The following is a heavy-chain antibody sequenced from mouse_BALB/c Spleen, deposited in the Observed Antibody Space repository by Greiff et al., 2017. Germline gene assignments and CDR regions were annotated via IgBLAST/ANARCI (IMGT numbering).Heavy chain of an antibody. CDR3: ARRDYYGSSYSYWYFDV. J-gene: IGHJ1*01. CDR2: IDTSDSYT. D-gene: IGHD1-1*01. Sequence: QVQLKQPGAELVMPGASVKMSCKASGYTFTDYWMHWVKQRPGQGLEWIGAIDTSDSYTSYNQKFKGKATLTVDESSSTAYMQLSSLTSEDSAVYYCARRDYYGSSYSYWYFDVWGAGTTVTVSS. V-gene: IGHV1-69*01. CDR1: GYTFTDYW.